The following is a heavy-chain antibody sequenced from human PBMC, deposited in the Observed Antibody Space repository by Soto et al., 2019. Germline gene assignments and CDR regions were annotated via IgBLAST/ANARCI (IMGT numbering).Heavy chain of an antibody. Sequence: GASVKVSCKVSGYTLTELSIHWVRRAPGKGLEWMGGFDPEDGETIYPQNFQGRVTMTEDTSTDTAYMELSSLRSEDTAVYYCATRATVGIYYYYGLDVWGQGTTVTVSS. V-gene: IGHV1-24*01. D-gene: IGHD4-17*01. CDR3: ATRATVGIYYYYGLDV. CDR2: FDPEDGET. CDR1: GYTLTELS. J-gene: IGHJ6*02.